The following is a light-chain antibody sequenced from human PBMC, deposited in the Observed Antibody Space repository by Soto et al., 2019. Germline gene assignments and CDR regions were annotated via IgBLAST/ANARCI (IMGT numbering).Light chain of an antibody. V-gene: IGKV1-5*01. Sequence: DIQMTHSPSSLSASLVDRVTITFRAGQNIFSSLNWYQQKPGKAPKLLIYAASSLESGVPSRFSGSGSGTEFTLTISSLQPDDFATYYCQQYNSQGTFGQGTKVDIK. CDR2: AAS. J-gene: IGKJ1*01. CDR1: QNIFSS. CDR3: QQYNSQGT.